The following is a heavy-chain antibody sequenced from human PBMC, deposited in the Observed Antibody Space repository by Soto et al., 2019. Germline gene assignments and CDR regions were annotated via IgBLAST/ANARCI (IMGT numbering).Heavy chain of an antibody. Sequence: QVQLQESGPRLVKPSETLSLTCTVSGGSLRSYYCSWFRQPPGKGLEWVGYINYSGGTFYNPSLKSRVPMSVDTSNNPYSLMVNSVTATDTAGYYCARQGFGELHGLVDVWGQGTTVTVSS. J-gene: IGHJ6*02. CDR3: ARQGFGELHGLVDV. D-gene: IGHD3-10*01. CDR2: INYSGGT. V-gene: IGHV4-59*08. CDR1: GGSLRSYY.